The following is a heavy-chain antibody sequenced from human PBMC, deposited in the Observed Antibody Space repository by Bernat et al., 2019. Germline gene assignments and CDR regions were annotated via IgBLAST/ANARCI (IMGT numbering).Heavy chain of an antibody. CDR3: VRGVIILYYFDY. CDR1: GGSISSSSYY. D-gene: IGHD3-10*01. J-gene: IGHJ4*02. CDR2: IYYSGST. V-gene: IGHV4-39*01. Sequence: QLQLQESGPGLVKPSETLSLTCTVSGGSISSSSYYWGWIRQPPGKGLEWIGSIYYSGSTYYNPSLKSRVTISVDTSKNQFSLKLSSVTAADTAVYYCVRGVIILYYFDYWGQETLVTVSS.